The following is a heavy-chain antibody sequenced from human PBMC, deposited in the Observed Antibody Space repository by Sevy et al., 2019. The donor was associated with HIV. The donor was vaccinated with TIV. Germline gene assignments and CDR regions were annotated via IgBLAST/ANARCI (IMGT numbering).Heavy chain of an antibody. Sequence: GGSLRLSCAVSGFSFDSYGMTWVRQAPGKGLEWVSGISGSGTRTYYADSVKGRFNISRDNSKNRLYLQMNSLRSEDTAIYYCAKGGGGHYDPDEIGYYFYYYNMDVWGKGTTVTVSS. CDR2: ISGSGTRT. CDR1: GFSFDSYG. J-gene: IGHJ6*03. D-gene: IGHD3-22*01. V-gene: IGHV3-23*01. CDR3: AKGGGGHYDPDEIGYYFYYYNMDV.